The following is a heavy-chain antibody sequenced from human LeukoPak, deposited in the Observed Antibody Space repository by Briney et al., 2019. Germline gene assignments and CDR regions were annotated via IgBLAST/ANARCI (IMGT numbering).Heavy chain of an antibody. CDR2: IYPGDSDT. CDR3: ARRQLVPLYYFDY. CDR1: GYSFTSYW. J-gene: IGHJ4*02. V-gene: IGHV5-51*01. D-gene: IGHD6-13*01. Sequence: GESLKISRKGSGYSFTSYWIGWVRQMPGKGLEWMGIIYPGDSDTRYSPSFQGQVTISADKSISTAYLQWSSLKASDTAMYYCARRQLVPLYYFDYWGQGTLVTVSS.